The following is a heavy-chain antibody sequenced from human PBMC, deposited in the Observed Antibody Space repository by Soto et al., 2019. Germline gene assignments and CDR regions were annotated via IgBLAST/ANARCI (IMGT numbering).Heavy chain of an antibody. CDR3: TTRGHVFYYDSSGYYG. D-gene: IGHD3-22*01. CDR1: GFTFSNAW. V-gene: IGHV3-15*01. J-gene: IGHJ4*02. CDR2: IKSKTDGGTT. Sequence: PGGSLRLSCAASGFTFSNAWMSWVRQAPGKGLEWVGRIKSKTDGGTTDYAAPVKGRFTISRDDSKNTLYLQMNSLKTEDTAVYYCTTRGHVFYYDSSGYYGWGQGTLVTVSS.